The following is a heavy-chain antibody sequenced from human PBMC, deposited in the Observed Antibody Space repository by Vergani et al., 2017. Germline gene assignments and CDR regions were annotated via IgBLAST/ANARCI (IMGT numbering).Heavy chain of an antibody. V-gene: IGHV3-9*01. J-gene: IGHJ3*02. CDR1: GFTFDDYA. CDR3: ARDPHYYDSSDPRSDI. CDR2: ISWNSGSI. Sequence: EVQLVESGGGLVQPGRSLRLSCAASGFTFDDYAMHWVRQAPGKGLEWVSGISWNSGSIGYADSVKGRFTISRDNAKNSLYLQMNSLRAEDTALYYCARDPHYYDSSDPRSDIWGQGTMVTVSS. D-gene: IGHD3-22*01.